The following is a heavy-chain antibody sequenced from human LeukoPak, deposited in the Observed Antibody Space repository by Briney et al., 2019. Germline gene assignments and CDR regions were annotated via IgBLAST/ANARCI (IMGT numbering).Heavy chain of an antibody. CDR2: INPSGGST. Sequence: AASVKVSCKASGYTFTSYYMHWVRQAPGQGLEWMGIINPSGGSTSYAQKFQGRVTMTRDTSTSTVYMELSSLRSEDTAVYYCARDPGDYGDYRLYGMDAWGQGTTVTVSS. CDR1: GYTFTSYY. CDR3: ARDPGDYGDYRLYGMDA. J-gene: IGHJ6*02. V-gene: IGHV1-46*01. D-gene: IGHD4-17*01.